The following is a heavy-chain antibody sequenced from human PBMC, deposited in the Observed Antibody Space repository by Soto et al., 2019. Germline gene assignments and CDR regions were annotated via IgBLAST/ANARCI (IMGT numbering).Heavy chain of an antibody. CDR2: IIPMFGST. CDR1: GGTFNNYA. D-gene: IGHD1-20*01. V-gene: IGHV1-69*06. Sequence: QVQLVQSGAEVKEPGSSVKVSCKASGGTFNNYAISWVRQAPGQGLEWMGGIIPMFGSTVYEPQFQGRVTITADRSTSIAFMQLTSLRSEDTALYFCTRITAPYYYYGMDVWGQGTAVTVSS. CDR3: TRITAPYYYYGMDV. J-gene: IGHJ6*02.